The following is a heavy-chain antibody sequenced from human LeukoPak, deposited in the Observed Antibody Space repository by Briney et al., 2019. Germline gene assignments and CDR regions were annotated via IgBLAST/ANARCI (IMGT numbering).Heavy chain of an antibody. D-gene: IGHD2-2*01. CDR1: GFTFSSYW. CDR3: ATISGSTSSNWFDP. J-gene: IGHJ5*02. V-gene: IGHV3-7*01. CDR2: IKQDGSEK. Sequence: GGSLRLSCAASGFTFSSYWMSWVRQAPGKGLEWVANIKQDGSEKYYVDSVKGRFTISRDNAKNSLYLQMNSLRAEDTAVYYCATISGSTSSNWFDPWGQGTLVTVSS.